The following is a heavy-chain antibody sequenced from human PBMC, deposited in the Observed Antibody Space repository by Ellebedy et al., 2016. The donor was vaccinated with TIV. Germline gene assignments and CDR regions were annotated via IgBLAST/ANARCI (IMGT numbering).Heavy chain of an antibody. Sequence: MPSETLSLTCTVSGGSISNRDYYWNWIRQPPGKGLEWIGSIYYRGSAYYNPSLKRRVTVSVATSKNPFSLNLTSVTAADTAVYYCARDPALPRGRFDTWGQGTLVTVSS. CDR3: ARDPALPRGRFDT. CDR1: GGSISNRDYY. CDR2: IYYRGSA. J-gene: IGHJ5*02. V-gene: IGHV4-39*07.